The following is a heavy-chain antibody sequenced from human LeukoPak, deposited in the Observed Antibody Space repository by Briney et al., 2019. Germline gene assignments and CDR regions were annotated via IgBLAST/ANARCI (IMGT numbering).Heavy chain of an antibody. V-gene: IGHV1-24*01. CDR1: GYTLTELS. J-gene: IGHJ4*02. Sequence: GASVKVSCKVSGYTLTELSMHWVRQAPGKGLEWMGGFDPEDGETIYAQKFQGRVTMTEDTSTDTAYMELSSLRSEDTAVYYCATGDPYDSSGYYYVNFDYWGQGTLVTVSS. D-gene: IGHD3-22*01. CDR3: ATGDPYDSSGYYYVNFDY. CDR2: FDPEDGET.